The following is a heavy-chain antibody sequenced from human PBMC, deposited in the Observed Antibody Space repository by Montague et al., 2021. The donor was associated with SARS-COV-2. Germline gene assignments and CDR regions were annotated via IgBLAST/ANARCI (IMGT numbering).Heavy chain of an antibody. CDR1: GFTFSSYG. CDR3: AKDLDGDYDKYYYYYGMDV. Sequence: SLRLSCAASGFTFSSYGMHWVRQAPGKGLEWVAVIWYDRSNKYYADSVRGRFTISRDNSKNTLYLQMNSLRAEDTAVYYCAKDLDGDYDKYYYYYGMDVWGQGTTVTVSS. J-gene: IGHJ6*02. CDR2: IWYDRSNK. D-gene: IGHD4-17*01. V-gene: IGHV3-33*06.